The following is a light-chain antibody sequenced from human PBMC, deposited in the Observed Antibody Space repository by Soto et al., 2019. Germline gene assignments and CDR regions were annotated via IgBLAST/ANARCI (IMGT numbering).Light chain of an antibody. CDR2: RDS. CDR3: QVWDSSKMV. J-gene: IGLJ2*01. V-gene: IGLV3-9*01. CDR1: DIGSKN. Sequence: SYELTQPVSVSVALGQTATITCGGNDIGSKNVHWYQQKPGQAPVLVLYRDSNRPSAIPERLSGSNSGNTATLTITRAQAEDEADYYCQVWDSSKMVFGGGTKLTVL.